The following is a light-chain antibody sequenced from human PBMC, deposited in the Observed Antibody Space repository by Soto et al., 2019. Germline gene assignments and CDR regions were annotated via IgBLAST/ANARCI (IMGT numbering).Light chain of an antibody. J-gene: IGKJ5*01. Sequence: EVVLTQSPGTLSLSPGERATLSCRASQSVNTNYLAWYQQKSGQAPRLLIYGASSRATGIPDRFSGSESGTDFTLTISRLEPEDFAAYFCQQYGSSPITFGQGTRLEIK. CDR3: QQYGSSPIT. CDR1: QSVNTNY. V-gene: IGKV3-20*01. CDR2: GAS.